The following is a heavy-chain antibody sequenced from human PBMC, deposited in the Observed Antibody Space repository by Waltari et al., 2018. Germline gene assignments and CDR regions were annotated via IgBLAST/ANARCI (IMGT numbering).Heavy chain of an antibody. V-gene: IGHV4-34*01. J-gene: IGHJ4*02. CDR1: GGSFSDYY. CDR3: ASSSDAGDY. D-gene: IGHD6-13*01. Sequence: QVQLQQWGAGLVKPSETLSLTCAVDGGSFSDYYWSWTRQPPGKGLEWIGEINQSGSTKYNPSLKSRVTISVDRSKNQFSLNLRSVTAADTAVYYCASSSDAGDYWGQGTLVTVSS. CDR2: INQSGST.